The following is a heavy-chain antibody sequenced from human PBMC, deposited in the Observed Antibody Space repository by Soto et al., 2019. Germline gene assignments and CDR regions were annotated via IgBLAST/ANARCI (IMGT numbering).Heavy chain of an antibody. D-gene: IGHD2-21*01. J-gene: IGHJ4*02. Sequence: GESLRLSCAASGFTVSDSYMSWIRQAPGKGPEWVSYISSSGSTIYLADSVKGRFTVSRDTATNSLYLHMSSLRDEDTAVYYCAKISDRAIQLWAEYYFDYWGQGTLVTVSS. CDR2: ISSSGSTI. V-gene: IGHV3-11*01. CDR3: AKISDRAIQLWAEYYFDY. CDR1: GFTVSDSY.